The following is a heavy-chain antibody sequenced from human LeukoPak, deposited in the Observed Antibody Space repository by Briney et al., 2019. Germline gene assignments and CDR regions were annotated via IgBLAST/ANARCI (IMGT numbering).Heavy chain of an antibody. J-gene: IGHJ4*02. V-gene: IGHV3-23*01. D-gene: IGHD4-17*01. CDR1: GFTFSSFA. CDR3: AKDLPDYGDYIEGY. Sequence: GGSLRLSCAASGFTFSSFAMSWARQAPGKGLEWVSTISGSGDRTNYADSVKGRFTFSRDNSKNTLYLQMNSLRVEDTAVYYCAKDLPDYGDYIEGYWGQGTLVTVTS. CDR2: ISGSGDRT.